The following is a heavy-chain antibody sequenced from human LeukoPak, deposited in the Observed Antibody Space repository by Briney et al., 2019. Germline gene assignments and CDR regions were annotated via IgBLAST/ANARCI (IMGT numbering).Heavy chain of an antibody. CDR2: IYYSGST. J-gene: IGHJ4*02. D-gene: IGHD5-12*01. CDR1: GGSISSGDYY. Sequence: SETLSLTCTVSGGSISSGDYYWSWIRQPPGKGLEWIGYIYYSGSTYYNPSLKSRVTISVDTSKNQFSLKLSPVTAADTAVYYCAREWLRFIDYWGQGTLVTVSS. CDR3: AREWLRFIDY. V-gene: IGHV4-30-4*01.